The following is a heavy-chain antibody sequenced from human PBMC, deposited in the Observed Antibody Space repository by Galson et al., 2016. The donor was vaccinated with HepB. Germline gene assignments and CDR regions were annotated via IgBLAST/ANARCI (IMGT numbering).Heavy chain of an antibody. CDR2: ISRSSSYI. J-gene: IGHJ4*02. CDR1: GFTFSSYS. CDR3: VRDKEDSSGYFGY. D-gene: IGHD3-22*01. Sequence: SLRLSCAASGFTFSSYSMNWVRQAPGMRLEWVSSISRSSSYIYYADSVQGRFTISRDNAKTSLYLQMNSLRAEDTAVYYCVRDKEDSSGYFGYWGQGTLVTVAS. V-gene: IGHV3-21*01.